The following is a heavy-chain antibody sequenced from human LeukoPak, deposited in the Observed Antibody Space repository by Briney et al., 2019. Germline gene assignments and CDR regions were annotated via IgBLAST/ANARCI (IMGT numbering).Heavy chain of an antibody. V-gene: IGHV1-69*13. Sequence: SVKVSCKASGGTFSSYAISWVRQAPGQGLEWMGGIIPIFGTANYAQKFQGRVTITADESTSTAYMELSSLRSEDTAVYYCAREPTGGGDAFDIWGQGTMVTVSS. CDR1: GGTFSSYA. CDR3: AREPTGGGDAFDI. CDR2: IIPIFGTA. J-gene: IGHJ3*02. D-gene: IGHD7-27*01.